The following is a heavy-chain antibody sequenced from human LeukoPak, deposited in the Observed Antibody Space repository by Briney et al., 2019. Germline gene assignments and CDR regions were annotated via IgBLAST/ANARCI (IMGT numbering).Heavy chain of an antibody. J-gene: IGHJ4*02. CDR3: ARGYYYDSSGYSASGMSLDY. CDR1: GGTFSSYA. Sequence: ASVKVSCKASGGTFSSYAISWVRQAPGQGLEWMGRIIPIFGILNYAQKFKGSVTITADKSTSTAYMELSSLRSEDTAVYYCARGYYYDSSGYSASGMSLDYWGQGTLVTDSA. CDR2: IIPIFGIL. D-gene: IGHD3-22*01. V-gene: IGHV1-69*04.